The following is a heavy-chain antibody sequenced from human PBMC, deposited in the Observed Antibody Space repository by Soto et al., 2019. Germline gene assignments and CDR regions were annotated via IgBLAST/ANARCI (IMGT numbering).Heavy chain of an antibody. V-gene: IGHV3-48*02. J-gene: IGHJ6*02. CDR3: ARDPLEWLLTTYYYYGMDV. Sequence: PGGSLRLSCAASGLTFSSYSMNWDRQAPGKGLEWVSYISSSSSTIYYADSVKGRFTISRDNAKNSLYLQMNSLRDEDTAVYYCARDPLEWLLTTYYYYGMDVWGQGTTVTVSS. CDR2: ISSSSSTI. D-gene: IGHD3-3*01. CDR1: GLTFSSYS.